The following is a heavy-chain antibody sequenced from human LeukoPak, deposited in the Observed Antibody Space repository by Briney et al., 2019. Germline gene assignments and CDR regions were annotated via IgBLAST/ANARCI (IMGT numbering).Heavy chain of an antibody. CDR2: ISAYNGHT. CDR1: GYTFTSYG. D-gene: IGHD3-10*01. J-gene: IGHJ6*03. Sequence: ASVKVSCKASGYTFTSYGISWVRQAPGQGLEWMGWISAYNGHTNYAQKVQGRVTMTTDTSTSTAYMELRSLTSDDTAVYYCARRPGGYYYYYMDVWGKGTTVTVPS. V-gene: IGHV1-18*01. CDR3: ARRPGGYYYYYMDV.